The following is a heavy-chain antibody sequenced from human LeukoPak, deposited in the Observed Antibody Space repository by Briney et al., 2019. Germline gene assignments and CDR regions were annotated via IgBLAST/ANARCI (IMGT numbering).Heavy chain of an antibody. CDR1: GFTFSNFA. V-gene: IGHV3-23*01. D-gene: IGHD2-2*01. CDR3: AKDGRYCSSISCSFES. Sequence: PGRSLRLSCAASGFTFSNFAMSWVRQAPGKGLEWVSAISSNGGSTFYTDSVKGRFTISRDNSKNTLSLQMDSLRAEDTAVYYCAKDGRYCSSISCSFESWGQGILVTVSS. CDR2: ISSNGGST. J-gene: IGHJ4*02.